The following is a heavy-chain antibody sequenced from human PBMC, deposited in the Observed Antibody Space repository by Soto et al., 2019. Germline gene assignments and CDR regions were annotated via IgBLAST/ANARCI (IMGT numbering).Heavy chain of an antibody. V-gene: IGHV3-13*04. D-gene: IGHD3-16*01. CDR3: ARGGPNWDYYFYGMDV. J-gene: IGHJ6*02. CDR1: GFSFNNYD. Sequence: GGSLRLSCAVSGFSFNNYDMHWVRQATGKGLEWVSGIGTAGDTYYPDSVKGRFTISRENAKNSLYLQMNSLRAGDTAVYYCARGGPNWDYYFYGMDVWGQGTTVTLSS. CDR2: IGTAGDT.